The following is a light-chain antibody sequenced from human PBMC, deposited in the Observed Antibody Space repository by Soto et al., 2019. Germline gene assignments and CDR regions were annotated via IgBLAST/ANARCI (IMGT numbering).Light chain of an antibody. CDR3: SSYSSTKTRV. CDR1: SSDVGNYNY. Sequence: QSVLTQPASVSLSPGQSITISCSGTSSDVGNYNYVSWYQHHPGKAPKVMIYEVRNRPSGVSNRFSGSKSGNTASLTISGLQAEDEADYYCSSYSSTKTRVFGTGTKVTV. CDR2: EVR. V-gene: IGLV2-14*01. J-gene: IGLJ1*01.